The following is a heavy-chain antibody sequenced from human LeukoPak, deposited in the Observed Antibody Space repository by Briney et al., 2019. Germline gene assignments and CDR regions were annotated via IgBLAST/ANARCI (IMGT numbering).Heavy chain of an antibody. Sequence: GGSLRLSCAASGFTFSSYAMSWVHQAPGKGLEWVSAISGSGGSTYYADSVKGRFTISRDNSKNTLYLQMNSLRAEDTAVYYCAKVPGIYYYYGMDVWGQGTTVTVSS. V-gene: IGHV3-23*01. D-gene: IGHD3-10*01. J-gene: IGHJ6*02. CDR2: ISGSGGST. CDR3: AKVPGIYYYYGMDV. CDR1: GFTFSSYA.